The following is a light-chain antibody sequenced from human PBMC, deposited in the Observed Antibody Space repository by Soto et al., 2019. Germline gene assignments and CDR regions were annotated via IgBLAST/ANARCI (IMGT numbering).Light chain of an antibody. J-gene: IGLJ3*02. CDR3: AAWDDSLRGM. CDR2: NNN. V-gene: IGLV1-44*01. Sequence: QSVLTQPPSASGTPGQRVTISCSGSSTNIGNNAVNWYQQVPGTAPKLLIYNNNQRPSGVPDRFSASKSGTSASLAISGLQSEDEADYYCAAWDDSLRGMFGGGTKVTVL. CDR1: STNIGNNA.